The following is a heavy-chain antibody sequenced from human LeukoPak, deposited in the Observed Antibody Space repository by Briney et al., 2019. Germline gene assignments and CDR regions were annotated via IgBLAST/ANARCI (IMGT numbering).Heavy chain of an antibody. V-gene: IGHV3-48*03. CDR2: ISTSGSTI. CDR3: ARAHLVVVSS. CDR1: GFTFSSFE. Sequence: GGSLRLSCAASGFTFSSFEMNWVRQAPGTGLEWASYISTSGSTIYYADSVKGRFTISRDNANNSLSLHMNGLRVEDTAVYYCARAHLVVVSSWGQGTLVTVSS. J-gene: IGHJ5*02. D-gene: IGHD3-22*01.